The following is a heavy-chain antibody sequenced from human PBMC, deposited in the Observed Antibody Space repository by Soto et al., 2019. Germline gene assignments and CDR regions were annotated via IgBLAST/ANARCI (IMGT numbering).Heavy chain of an antibody. CDR3: ARIPYCSGGSCYSGWYFDL. J-gene: IGHJ2*01. D-gene: IGHD2-15*01. CDR1: GFTVSSNH. CDR2: IYSGGNT. Sequence: EVQLVESGGGLIQPGGSLRLSCAASGFTVSSNHMSWVRQAPGKGLEWVSVIYSGGNTYYADSVKGRFTISRDNSKNTLYVQMNSLRAKDTAVYYCARIPYCSGGSCYSGWYFDLWGRGILVTVSS. V-gene: IGHV3-53*01.